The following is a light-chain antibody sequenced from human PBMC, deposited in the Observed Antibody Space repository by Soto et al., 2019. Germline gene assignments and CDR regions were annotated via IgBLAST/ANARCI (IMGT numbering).Light chain of an antibody. CDR2: GAS. J-gene: IGKJ1*01. CDR1: QSISTS. V-gene: IGKV1-5*01. Sequence: DFQMTQSPSTLSASVGDTVTITCRASQSISTSLAWYQQKPGKAPNLLISGASTLEEGVPSRFRGSGSGTEFTLTISSLQSEDFAVYYCQQFNNWPRTFGQGTKVDI. CDR3: QQFNNWPRT.